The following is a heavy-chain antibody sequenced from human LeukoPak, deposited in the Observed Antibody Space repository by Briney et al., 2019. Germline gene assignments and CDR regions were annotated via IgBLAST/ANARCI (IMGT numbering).Heavy chain of an antibody. CDR2: IIPIFGTA. CDR3: ARDYSDSSGYYYYYGMDV. V-gene: IGHV1-69*13. J-gene: IGHJ6*02. Sequence: SVKVSCKASGGTFSSYAISWVRQAPGQGLEWMGGIIPIFGTANYAQKFQGRVTITADESTSTAYMELSSLRSEDTAVYYCARDYSDSSGYYYYYGMDVWGQGTTVTVSS. D-gene: IGHD3-22*01. CDR1: GGTFSSYA.